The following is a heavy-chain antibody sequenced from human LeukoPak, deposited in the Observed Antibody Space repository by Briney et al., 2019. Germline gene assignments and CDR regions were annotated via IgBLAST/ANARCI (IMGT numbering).Heavy chain of an antibody. V-gene: IGHV3-30*18. Sequence: PGGSLRLSCAASGFTFSNYGMHWVRQAPGKGLEWVAVISYDESNKHYADSVKGRFTISRDTSRNTLYLQMDSLRAEDTALYYCAKDSSTGWYYFDYWGQGTVVTVSS. CDR2: ISYDESNK. CDR1: GFTFSNYG. J-gene: IGHJ4*02. D-gene: IGHD2-2*01. CDR3: AKDSSTGWYYFDY.